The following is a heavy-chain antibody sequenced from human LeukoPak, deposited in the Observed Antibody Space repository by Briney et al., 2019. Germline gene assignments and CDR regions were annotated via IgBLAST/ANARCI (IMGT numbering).Heavy chain of an antibody. Sequence: GGSQTLSCTASGFTLNNYHKHWARQATGRAVVGVTRIKTDAMTTIHADSVKGRFTISRDNAKNTLYLQMNSLRAEDTAVYYCARGSCSAGGCYTCHWGQGTLVTVSS. D-gene: IGHD2-15*01. CDR3: ARGSCSAGGCYTCH. V-gene: IGHV3-74*01. CDR1: GFTLNNYH. J-gene: IGHJ4*02. CDR2: IKTDAMTT.